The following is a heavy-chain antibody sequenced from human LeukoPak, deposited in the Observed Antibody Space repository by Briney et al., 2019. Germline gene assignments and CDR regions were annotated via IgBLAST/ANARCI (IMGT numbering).Heavy chain of an antibody. J-gene: IGHJ4*02. CDR3: ARKDYFDY. Sequence: GASVKVSCKASGYTFTGYYMHWVRQAPGPGLEWMGWINPNSGGTSYAQKFQGRVTMTRDTSISTAYMELSGLTSDDTAIYYCARKDYFDYWGQGTLVTVSS. CDR1: GYTFTGYY. V-gene: IGHV1-2*02. CDR2: INPNSGGT.